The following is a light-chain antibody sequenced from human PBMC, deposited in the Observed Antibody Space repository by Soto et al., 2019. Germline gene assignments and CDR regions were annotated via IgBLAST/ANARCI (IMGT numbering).Light chain of an antibody. Sequence: DIQMTQSPSSLSASVGDRVTITCRASQSISSYLNWYQQKPGKAPKLLIYAASTLQFGVPSRFSGRRCATYFTLDISSLQPEDFATFCCQQSYTRRTAGHWTMVDIK. J-gene: IGKJ1*01. V-gene: IGKV1-39*01. CDR3: QQSYTRRT. CDR2: AAS. CDR1: QSISSY.